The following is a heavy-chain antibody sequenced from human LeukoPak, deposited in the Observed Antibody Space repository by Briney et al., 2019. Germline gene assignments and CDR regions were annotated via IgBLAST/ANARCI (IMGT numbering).Heavy chain of an antibody. Sequence: GGSLRLSCVASGFTLSSYMMSWVRQAPGKGLEWVSGISGSAGGTFYSDSVRGRFTISRDSPKNTLYLQMNSLRVEDTAVYYCPKDPLDYWGQGTLVIVSS. J-gene: IGHJ4*02. CDR1: GFTLSSYM. CDR2: ISGSAGGT. V-gene: IGHV3-23*01. CDR3: PKDPLDY.